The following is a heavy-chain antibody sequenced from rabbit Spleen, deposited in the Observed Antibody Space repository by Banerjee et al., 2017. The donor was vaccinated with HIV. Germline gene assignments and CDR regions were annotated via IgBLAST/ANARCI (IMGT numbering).Heavy chain of an antibody. J-gene: IGHJ6*01. V-gene: IGHV1S45*01. CDR2: IVAGNSGTT. Sequence: QEQLEESGGDLVKPEGSLTLTCTASGFSFSAGYYMCWVRQAPGKGLEWIACIVAGNSGTTYYASWAKGRFTISKTSSTTVTLQMTSLTAADTATYFCARRYGGDSYYWAMDLWGQGTLVTVS. CDR1: GFSFSAGYY. CDR3: ARRYGGDSYYWAMDL. D-gene: IGHD8-1*01.